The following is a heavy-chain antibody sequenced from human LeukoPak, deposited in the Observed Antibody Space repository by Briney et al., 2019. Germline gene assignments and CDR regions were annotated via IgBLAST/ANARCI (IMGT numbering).Heavy chain of an antibody. CDR3: ATPKGDYGDYVGAFDI. CDR1: GGSISSSSYY. CDR2: IYYSGST. D-gene: IGHD4-17*01. J-gene: IGHJ3*02. V-gene: IGHV4-39*07. Sequence: SETLSLTCTVSGGSISSSSYYWGWIRQPPGKGLEWIGSIYYSGSTYYNPSLKSRVTISVDKSKNQFSLKLSSVTAADTAVYCCATPKGDYGDYVGAFDIWGQGTMVTVSS.